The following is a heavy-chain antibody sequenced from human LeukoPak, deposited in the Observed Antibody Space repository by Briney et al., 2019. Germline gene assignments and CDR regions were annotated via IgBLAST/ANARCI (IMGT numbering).Heavy chain of an antibody. V-gene: IGHV3-11*01. CDR3: ARRRLEPIDY. CDR1: GFTFSDYY. J-gene: IGHJ4*02. CDR2: ISTSGNTI. D-gene: IGHD6-6*01. Sequence: GGSLRLSCAASGFTFSDYYMSWIRQAPGKGLEWVSYISTSGNTIYYADSVKARFTISRDNAKNSLYLQMNSLRAEDTAVYYCARRRLEPIDYWGQGTLVTVSS.